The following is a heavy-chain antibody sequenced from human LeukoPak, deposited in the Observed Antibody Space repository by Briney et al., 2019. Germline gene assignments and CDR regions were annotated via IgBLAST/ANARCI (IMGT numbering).Heavy chain of an antibody. CDR2: IYHSGST. CDR3: ARAVRGVISAGYYFEY. V-gene: IGHV4-30-2*01. D-gene: IGHD3-10*01. CDR1: GGSLSSGGYS. Sequence: SETLSLTCAVSGGSLSSGGYSWSWIRQPPGKGLEWIGYIYHSGSTYYNPSLKSRVTISVDRSKNQFSLKLSSVTAADTAVYYCARAVRGVISAGYYFEYWGQGTLVTVSS. J-gene: IGHJ4*02.